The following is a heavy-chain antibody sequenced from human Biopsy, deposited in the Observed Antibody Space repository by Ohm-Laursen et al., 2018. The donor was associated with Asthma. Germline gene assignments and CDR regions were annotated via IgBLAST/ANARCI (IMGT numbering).Heavy chain of an antibody. D-gene: IGHD6-19*01. J-gene: IGHJ4*02. CDR3: ARGDSSGWSHYYFDY. CDR2: ISGSGGST. CDR1: GFTFSSYA. Sequence: SLRLSCAASGFTFSSYAMSWVRQAPGKGLEWVSAISGSGGSTYYADSVKGRFTISRDKSKNTLYMQMNSLRAEDTAVYYCARGDSSGWSHYYFDYWGQGTLVTVSS. V-gene: IGHV3-23*01.